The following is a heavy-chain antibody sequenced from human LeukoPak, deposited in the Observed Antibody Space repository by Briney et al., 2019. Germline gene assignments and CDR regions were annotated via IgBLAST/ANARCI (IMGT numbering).Heavy chain of an antibody. V-gene: IGHV1-2*02. CDR3: ARGRIGGSGRYYSTYYYYYYMDV. D-gene: IGHD3-10*01. CDR1: GYTFTGYY. Sequence: ASVKVSCKASGYTFTGYYMHWVRQAPGQGLEWMGWINPNSGGTNYAQKFQGRVTMTRDTSISTAYMELSRLRSDDTAVYYCARGRIGGSGRYYSTYYYYYYMDVWGKGTTVTVSS. CDR2: INPNSGGT. J-gene: IGHJ6*03.